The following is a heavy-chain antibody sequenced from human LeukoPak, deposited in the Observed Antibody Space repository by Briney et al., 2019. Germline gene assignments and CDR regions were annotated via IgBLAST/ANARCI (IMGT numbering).Heavy chain of an antibody. CDR1: GFTFSSYA. CDR2: ISYDGSNK. V-gene: IGHV3-30*04. CDR3: ARITWTGSGSYFDY. Sequence: GGSLRLSCAASGFTFSSYAMHWVRQAPGKGLGWVAVISYDGSNKYYADSVKGRFTISRDNSKNTLYLQMNSLRAEDTAVYYCARITWTGSGSYFDYWGQGTLVTVSS. D-gene: IGHD3-10*01. J-gene: IGHJ4*02.